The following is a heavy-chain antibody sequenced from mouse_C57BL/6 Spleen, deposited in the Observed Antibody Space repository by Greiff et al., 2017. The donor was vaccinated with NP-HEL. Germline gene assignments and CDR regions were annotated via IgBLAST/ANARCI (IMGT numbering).Heavy chain of an antibody. CDR1: GYTFTSYG. J-gene: IGHJ4*01. V-gene: IGHV1-58*01. Sequence: VQLQQSGAELVRPGSSVKMSCKTSGYTFTSYGINWVKQRPGQGLEWIGYIYIGNGYTEYNGKFKGKATLTSDTSSSTAYMQLSSLTSEDSAIYFCAILGYAMDYWGQGTSVTVSS. CDR2: IYIGNGYT. D-gene: IGHD4-1*01. CDR3: AILGYAMDY.